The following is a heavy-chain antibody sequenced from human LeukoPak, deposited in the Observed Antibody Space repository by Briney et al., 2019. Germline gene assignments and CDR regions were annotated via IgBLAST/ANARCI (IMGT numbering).Heavy chain of an antibody. V-gene: IGHV3-48*03. D-gene: IGHD6-13*01. Sequence: GGSLRLSCAASGFTFSSYEMNWVRQAPGKGLEWVSYISSSGSTIYYADSVKGRFTISRDNAKNSLYLQMNSLRAEDTAVYYCAREGQQLVLDYWGQGTLVTVSS. CDR3: AREGQQLVLDY. CDR1: GFTFSSYE. J-gene: IGHJ4*02. CDR2: ISSSGSTI.